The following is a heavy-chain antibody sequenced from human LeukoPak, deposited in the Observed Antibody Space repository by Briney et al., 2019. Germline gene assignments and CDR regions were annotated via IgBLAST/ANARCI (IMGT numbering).Heavy chain of an antibody. CDR1: GFTFSNAW. V-gene: IGHV3-15*01. D-gene: IGHD3-10*01. J-gene: IGHJ4*02. CDR2: IKSKTDGGTT. Sequence: GGSLRLSCAASGFTFSNAWMRWVRQAPGKGLEWVGRIKSKTDGGTTDYAAPVKGRFTISRDDSKNTLYLQMNSLKTEDTAVYYCTTDLYYGSGSYYNGIDYWGEGTLVTVSS. CDR3: TTDLYYGSGSYYNGIDY.